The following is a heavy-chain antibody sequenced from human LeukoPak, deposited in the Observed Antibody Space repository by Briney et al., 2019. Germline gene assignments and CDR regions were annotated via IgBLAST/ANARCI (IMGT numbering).Heavy chain of an antibody. D-gene: IGHD6-19*01. CDR2: ISYDGSNK. Sequence: HPGGSLRLSCAASGFTFSSYGMHWVRQAPGKGLGWVAVISYDGSNKYYADSVKGRFTISRDNSKNTLYLQMNSLRAEDTAVYYCAKAWLGTFDAFDIWGQGTMVTVSS. CDR1: GFTFSSYG. J-gene: IGHJ3*02. V-gene: IGHV3-30*12. CDR3: AKAWLGTFDAFDI.